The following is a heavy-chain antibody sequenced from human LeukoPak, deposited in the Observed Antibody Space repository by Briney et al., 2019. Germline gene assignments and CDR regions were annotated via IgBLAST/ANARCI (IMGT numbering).Heavy chain of an antibody. Sequence: GGSLRLSCAASGFNFRNYVIHWVRQAPGKGPEWVAVTSSDLKANYYADSVKGRFTISKDNAKNSLYLQMNSLRAEDTALYHCARNNGMDVWGQGTTVIVSS. CDR1: GFNFRNYV. V-gene: IGHV3-30*03. J-gene: IGHJ6*02. CDR3: ARNNGMDV. CDR2: TSSDLKAN.